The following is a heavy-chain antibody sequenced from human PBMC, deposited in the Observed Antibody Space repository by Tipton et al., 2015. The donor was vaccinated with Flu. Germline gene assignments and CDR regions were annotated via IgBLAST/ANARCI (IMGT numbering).Heavy chain of an antibody. V-gene: IGHV4-39*07. CDR1: GVSLTSSSYY. J-gene: IGHJ6*02. CDR2: VYYSGST. Sequence: TLSLTCTVSGVSLTSSSYYWGWIRQPPGKGLEWIGSVYYSGSTYYNPSLKSRVTMPVDTSKNQFSLRLTSVTAADTAVYYCARVQGATYDSTDGTFMPQFYFGMDVWGQWTTVTVSS. CDR3: ARVQGATYDSTDGTFMPQFYFGMDV. D-gene: IGHD3-22*01.